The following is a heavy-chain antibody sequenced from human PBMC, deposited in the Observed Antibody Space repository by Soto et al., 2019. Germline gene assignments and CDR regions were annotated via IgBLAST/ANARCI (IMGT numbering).Heavy chain of an antibody. CDR3: ASVGYSYGFYGWFDP. J-gene: IGHJ5*02. Sequence: GGSLRLSCAASGFTFRSYWMSWVRQAPGKWLEWVAYIRRSSSTKYYVDSVKGRFTISRDNAKNSLYLQMNSLRAEDTAVYYCASVGYSYGFYGWFDPWGQGTLVTVSS. V-gene: IGHV3-48*01. D-gene: IGHD5-18*01. CDR1: GFTFRSYW. CDR2: IRRSSSTK.